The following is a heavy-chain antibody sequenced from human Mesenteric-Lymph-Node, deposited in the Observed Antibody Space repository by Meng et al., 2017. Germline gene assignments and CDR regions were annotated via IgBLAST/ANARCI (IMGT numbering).Heavy chain of an antibody. Sequence: ASVKVSCKASGYTFTSYYMHWVRQAPGQGLEWMGIINPSGGSTSYAQKFQGRVTMTRDTSTSTVYMELSSLRSDDTAVYYCARDLSVVVVAARNWFDPWGQGTLVTVSS. CDR3: ARDLSVVVVAARNWFDP. D-gene: IGHD2-15*01. CDR2: INPSGGST. CDR1: GYTFTSYY. J-gene: IGHJ5*02. V-gene: IGHV1-46*01.